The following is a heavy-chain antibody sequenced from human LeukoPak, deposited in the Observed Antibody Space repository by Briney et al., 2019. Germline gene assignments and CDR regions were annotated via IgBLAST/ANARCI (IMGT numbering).Heavy chain of an antibody. Sequence: ASVKVSCKASGGTFSSYAISWVRQAPGQGLEWMGGIIPIFGTANYAQKLQGRVTMTTDTSTSTAYMELRSLRSDDTAVYYCARIDYDSSGYYSDFDYWGQGTLVTVSS. CDR1: GGTFSSYA. D-gene: IGHD3-22*01. J-gene: IGHJ4*02. CDR3: ARIDYDSSGYYSDFDY. CDR2: IIPIFGTA. V-gene: IGHV1-69*05.